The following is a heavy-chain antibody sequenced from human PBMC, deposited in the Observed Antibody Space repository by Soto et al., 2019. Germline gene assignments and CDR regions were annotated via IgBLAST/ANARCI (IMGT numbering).Heavy chain of an antibody. Sequence: SETLSLTCTVSGGSISSGGYYWSWIRQPPGKGLEWIGYIYYSGSTNYNPSLTSRVTISVDTSKNQFSLKLSPVTAADTAVYYCARHRYSYGVYYFDYWGQGTLVTVSS. CDR3: ARHRYSYGVYYFDY. J-gene: IGHJ4*02. V-gene: IGHV4-61*08. CDR2: IYYSGST. D-gene: IGHD5-18*01. CDR1: GGSISSGGYY.